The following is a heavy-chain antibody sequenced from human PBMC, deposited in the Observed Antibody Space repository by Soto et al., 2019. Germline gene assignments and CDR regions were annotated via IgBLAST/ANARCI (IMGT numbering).Heavy chain of an antibody. CDR2: IYYSGST. J-gene: IGHJ4*02. D-gene: IGHD3-22*01. CDR3: ARAAVVNTLFDY. CDR1: GGSISSGDYY. Sequence: QVQLQESGPGLVKPSQTLSLTCTVSGGSISSGDYYWSWIRQPPGKGLEWIGYIYYSGSTYYNPSLKSRVTISGDTAKNQFSLKLSSVTAADTAVYYCARAAVVNTLFDYWGQGTLVTVSS. V-gene: IGHV4-30-4*01.